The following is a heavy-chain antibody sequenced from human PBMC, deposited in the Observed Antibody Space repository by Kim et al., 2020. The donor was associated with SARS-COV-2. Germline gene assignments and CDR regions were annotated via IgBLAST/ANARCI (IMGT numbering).Heavy chain of an antibody. Sequence: YYADSVKGRFTISRDNSKNTLYLQMNSLRAEDTAVYYCAKESGSSWLLDYWGQGTLVTVSS. V-gene: IGHV3-23*01. CDR3: AKESGSSWLLDY. J-gene: IGHJ4*02. D-gene: IGHD6-13*01.